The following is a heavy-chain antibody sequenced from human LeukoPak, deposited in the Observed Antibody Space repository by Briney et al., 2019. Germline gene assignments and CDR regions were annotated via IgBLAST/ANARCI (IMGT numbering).Heavy chain of an antibody. D-gene: IGHD6-19*01. CDR2: INHSGST. V-gene: IGHV4-34*01. Sequence: SETLSLTCAVYGGSFSGYYWSWIRQPPGKGLEWIGEINHSGSTNYNPSLKSRVTISVDTSKNQFSLKLSSVTAADTAVYYCAVAGWGYKWFDPWGQGTLVTVSS. J-gene: IGHJ5*02. CDR1: GGSFSGYY. CDR3: AVAGWGYKWFDP.